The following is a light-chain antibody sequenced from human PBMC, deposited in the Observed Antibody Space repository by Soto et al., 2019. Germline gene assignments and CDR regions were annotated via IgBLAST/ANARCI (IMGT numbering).Light chain of an antibody. Sequence: QSALTQPASVSGSPGQSITISCTGTSSDIGDYNFVSWYQQHPGKAPKLMIYEVSTRPSGVSNRFSGSKSDNTASLTISGLQAEDEADYYCSSHTSSTTPWVFGGGTKVTVL. CDR3: SSHTSSTTPWV. CDR2: EVS. V-gene: IGLV2-14*01. CDR1: SSDIGDYNF. J-gene: IGLJ2*01.